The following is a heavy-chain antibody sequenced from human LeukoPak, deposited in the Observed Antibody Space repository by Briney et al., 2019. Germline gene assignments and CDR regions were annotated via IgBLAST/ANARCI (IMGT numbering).Heavy chain of an antibody. CDR2: INHSGST. D-gene: IGHD3-22*01. V-gene: IGHV4-34*01. Sequence: SETLSLTCAVYRGSFSGYYWSWIRQPPGKGLEWIGEINHSGSTNYNPSLKSRVAISVDTSKNQFSLKLSSVTAADTAVYYCAREDYDSSGYSNYWGQGTLVTVSS. CDR1: RGSFSGYY. J-gene: IGHJ4*02. CDR3: AREDYDSSGYSNY.